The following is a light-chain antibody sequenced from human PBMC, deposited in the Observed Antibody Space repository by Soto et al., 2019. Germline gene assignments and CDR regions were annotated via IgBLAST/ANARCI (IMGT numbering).Light chain of an antibody. CDR3: MQGLHSPPT. V-gene: IGKV2-28*01. Sequence: DIVMTQSPLSLPVTPGEPASISCRSSQSLLHSNGYNYFDGYLQKPGQSPEHLNSWCFNRASGVPARFRGRGSGTDFTLKINRVEAEDVGVYFCMQGLHSPPTFGQGTKVEIK. CDR1: QSLLHSNGYNY. J-gene: IGKJ1*01. CDR2: WCF.